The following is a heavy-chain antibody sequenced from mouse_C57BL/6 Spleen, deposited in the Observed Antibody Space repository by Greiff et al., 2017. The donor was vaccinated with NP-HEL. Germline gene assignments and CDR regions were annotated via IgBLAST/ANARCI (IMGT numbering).Heavy chain of an antibody. CDR3: ARGYGSSYRFAY. Sequence: VQLQQSGPELVKPGASVKISCKASGYAFSSSWMNWVKQRPGKGLEWIGRIYPGDGDTNYNGKFKGKATLTADKSSSTAYMQLSSLTSEDSAVYFCARGYGSSYRFAYWGQGTLVTVSA. J-gene: IGHJ3*01. V-gene: IGHV1-82*01. CDR1: GYAFSSSW. CDR2: IYPGDGDT. D-gene: IGHD1-1*01.